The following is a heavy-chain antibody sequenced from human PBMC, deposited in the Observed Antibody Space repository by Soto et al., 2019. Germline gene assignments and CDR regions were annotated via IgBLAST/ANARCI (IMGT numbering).Heavy chain of an antibody. J-gene: IGHJ6*03. Sequence: EVQLLESGGDLVQPGGSLRVSCAASGFTFSSYAMTWVRQPPGKGQGWVSVITGSGGAAYYADSVRDRFTISRENTRNSLYLPMNNLRVADTAIYYRAKDPWAGDFLYMDVWGTGTTVSVSS. D-gene: IGHD3-10*01. CDR3: AKDPWAGDFLYMDV. CDR2: ITGSGGAA. CDR1: GFTFSSYA. V-gene: IGHV3-23*01.